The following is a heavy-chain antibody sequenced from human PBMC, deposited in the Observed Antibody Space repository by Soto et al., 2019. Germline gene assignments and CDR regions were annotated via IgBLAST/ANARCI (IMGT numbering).Heavy chain of an antibody. V-gene: IGHV1-24*01. J-gene: IGHJ6*02. Sequence: ASVKVSCKVSGYTLTELSMHWVRQAPGKGLEWMGGFDPEDGETIYAQKFQGRVTMTEDTSTDTAYMELSSLRSEDTAVYYCARDCITTSCYSGYYYYGMDVWGQGTTVTVSS. CDR3: ARDCITTSCYSGYYYYGMDV. D-gene: IGHD2-2*01. CDR1: GYTLTELS. CDR2: FDPEDGET.